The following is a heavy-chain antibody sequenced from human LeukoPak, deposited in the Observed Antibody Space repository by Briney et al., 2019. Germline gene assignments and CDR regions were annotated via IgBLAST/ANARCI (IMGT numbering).Heavy chain of an antibody. CDR3: ARDPRPYSSWSYYFDY. J-gene: IGHJ4*02. CDR1: GFTFSSYA. D-gene: IGHD6-13*01. Sequence: PGGSLRLSFAASGFTFSSYAMNWVRQAPGKGLEWVANIKQDGSEKYYVDSVKGRFTISRDNAKNSLYLQMNSLRAEDTAVYYCARDPRPYSSWSYYFDYWGQGTLVTVSS. V-gene: IGHV3-7*01. CDR2: IKQDGSEK.